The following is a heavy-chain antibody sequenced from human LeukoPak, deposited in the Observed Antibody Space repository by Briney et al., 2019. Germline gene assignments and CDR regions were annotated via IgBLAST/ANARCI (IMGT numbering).Heavy chain of an antibody. CDR3: ARPKEGLGWELLH. CDR1: GYTFTSYG. Sequence: SVKVSCKASGYTFTSYGISWVRQAPGQGLEWMGGIIPIFGTANYAQKFQGRVTITRDTSASTAYMELSSLRSEDTAVYYCARPKEGLGWELLHWGQGTLVTVSS. D-gene: IGHD1-26*01. J-gene: IGHJ4*02. CDR2: IIPIFGTA. V-gene: IGHV1-69*05.